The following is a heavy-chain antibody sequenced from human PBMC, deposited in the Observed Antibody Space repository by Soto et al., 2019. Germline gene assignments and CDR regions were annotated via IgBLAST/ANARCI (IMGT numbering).Heavy chain of an antibody. Sequence: GGSLRLSCAASGFTFSSYGMHWVRQAPGKGLEWVAVISYDGSNKYYADSVKGRFTISRDNSKNTLYLQMNSLRAEDTAVYYCAKDGPDSSGWYYFDYWGQGXLVTVYS. CDR3: AKDGPDSSGWYYFDY. CDR1: GFTFSSYG. D-gene: IGHD6-19*01. V-gene: IGHV3-30*18. J-gene: IGHJ4*02. CDR2: ISYDGSNK.